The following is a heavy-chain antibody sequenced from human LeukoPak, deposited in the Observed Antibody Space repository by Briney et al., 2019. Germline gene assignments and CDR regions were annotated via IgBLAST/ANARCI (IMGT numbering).Heavy chain of an antibody. D-gene: IGHD4-23*01. V-gene: IGHV3-48*04. J-gene: IGHJ3*02. CDR3: TKVFYGGNSRDGFDI. Sequence: GGSLRLSCAASGFTFRTYWMSWVRQAPGKGLEWVSYITSSGSTTYYADSVKGRFTISRDNAKNSLYLQMNSLRAEDTAVHYCTKVFYGGNSRDGFDIWGQGTMVTVSS. CDR1: GFTFRTYW. CDR2: ITSSGSTT.